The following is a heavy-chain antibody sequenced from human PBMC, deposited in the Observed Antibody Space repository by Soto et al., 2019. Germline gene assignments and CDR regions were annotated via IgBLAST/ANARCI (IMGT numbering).Heavy chain of an antibody. CDR3: ARAGDDCRTTKCYVIDY. Sequence: QVQLVQSGAEVKKPGASVKVSCKAFGYTFANYAIHWVRQAPGQRPEWMGWINTGKGNTEYSQEIQDRVTITRDTSASTAYLEWSGLRSEDTAIYYCARAGDDCRTTKCYVIDYWGQGTLVTVSS. V-gene: IGHV1-3*04. D-gene: IGHD2-2*01. CDR2: INTGKGNT. CDR1: GYTFANYA. J-gene: IGHJ4*02.